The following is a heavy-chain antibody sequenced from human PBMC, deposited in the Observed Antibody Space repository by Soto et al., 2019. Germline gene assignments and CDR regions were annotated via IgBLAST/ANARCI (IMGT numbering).Heavy chain of an antibody. J-gene: IGHJ4*02. V-gene: IGHV1-3*01. CDR1: GYTFTSYA. D-gene: IGHD6-13*01. CDR2: INAGNGNT. Sequence: QVQLVQSGAEVKKPGASVKVSCKASGYTFTSYAMHWVRQAPGQRLEWMGWINAGNGNTKYSQKFQGRVTITRDTSASTAYMELSSLRSEDTAVYYCARAAFSRRAAAGTQFDYWGQGTLVTVSS. CDR3: ARAAFSRRAAAGTQFDY.